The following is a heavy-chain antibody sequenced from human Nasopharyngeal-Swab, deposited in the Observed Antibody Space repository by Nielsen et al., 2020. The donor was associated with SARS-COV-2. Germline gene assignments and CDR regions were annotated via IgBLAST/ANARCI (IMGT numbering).Heavy chain of an antibody. CDR2: IYTSGST. CDR1: GGSISSYY. CDR3: ARVITMVRGVIIRHYGMDV. V-gene: IGHV4-4*07. J-gene: IGHJ6*02. Sequence: SETLSLTCTVSGGSISSYYWSWIRQPAGKGLEWIGRIYTSGSTNYNPSLKSRVTMSVDTSKNQFSLKLSSVTAADTAAYYCARVITMVRGVIIRHYGMDVWGQGTTVTVSS. D-gene: IGHD3-10*01.